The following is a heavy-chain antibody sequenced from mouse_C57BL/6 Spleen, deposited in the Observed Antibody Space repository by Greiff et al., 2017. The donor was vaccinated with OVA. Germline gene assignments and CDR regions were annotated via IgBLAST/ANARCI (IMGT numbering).Heavy chain of an antibody. V-gene: IGHV5-6*02. CDR3: ARGDDGYYLAWFAY. CDR1: GFTFSSYG. J-gene: IGHJ3*01. D-gene: IGHD2-3*01. Sequence: EVKLMESGGDLVKPGGSLKLSCAASGFTFSSYGMSWVRQTPDKRLEWVATISSGGSYTYYPDSVKGRFTISRDNAKNTLYLQMSSLKSEDTAMYYSARGDDGYYLAWFAYWGQGTLVTVSA. CDR2: ISSGGSYT.